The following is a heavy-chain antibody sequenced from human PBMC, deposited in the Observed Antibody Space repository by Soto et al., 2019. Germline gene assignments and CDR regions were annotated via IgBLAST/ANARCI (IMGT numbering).Heavy chain of an antibody. V-gene: IGHV1-18*01. CDR2: ISAYNGNT. J-gene: IGHJ4*02. Sequence: ASVKVSCKASGYTFTSYGISWVRQAPGQGFEWMGWISAYNGNTNYAQKLQGRVTMTTDTSTSTAYMELRSLRSDDTAVYYCARGDQYSSSSFHDYWGQGTLVTVSS. CDR3: ARGDQYSSSSFHDY. CDR1: GYTFTSYG. D-gene: IGHD6-6*01.